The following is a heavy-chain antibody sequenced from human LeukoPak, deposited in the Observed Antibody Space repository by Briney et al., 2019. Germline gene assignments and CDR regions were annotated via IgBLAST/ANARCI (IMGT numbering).Heavy chain of an antibody. V-gene: IGHV4-59*08. Sequence: PSETLSLTCTVSGGSISSYYWSWIRQPPGKGLEWIGYIYYSGSTNYNPSLKSRVTISVDTSNNQFSLKLISVTAADTPVYYCARQPYYYDSSGYYGLGKIDYWGQGTLVTVSS. CDR3: ARQPYYYDSSGYYGLGKIDY. D-gene: IGHD3-22*01. J-gene: IGHJ4*02. CDR1: GGSISSYY. CDR2: IYYSGST.